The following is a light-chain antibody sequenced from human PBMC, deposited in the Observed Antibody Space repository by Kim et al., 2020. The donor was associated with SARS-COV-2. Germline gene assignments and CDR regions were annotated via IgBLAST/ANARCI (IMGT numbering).Light chain of an antibody. J-gene: IGLJ2*01. CDR2: YDS. V-gene: IGLV3-21*04. Sequence: HGKTASIAGGVGSIGDNSGHWYQRRPGRAPVLVMYYDSDRPSGIPGRFAGSNSGNTATLTISRVEAGDEADYYCQVWDSGSDHPVFGGGTKLTVL. CDR1: SIGDNS. CDR3: QVWDSGSDHPV.